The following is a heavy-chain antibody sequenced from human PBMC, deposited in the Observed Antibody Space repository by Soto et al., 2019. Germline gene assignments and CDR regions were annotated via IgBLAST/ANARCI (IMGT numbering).Heavy chain of an antibody. V-gene: IGHV3-33*01. CDR3: ARGPHAYYYYGMDV. CDR1: GFTFCSYG. J-gene: IGHJ6*02. CDR2: IWYDGSNK. Sequence: QVQLVESGGGVVQPGRSLRLSCAASGFTFCSYGMHWVRQAPGKGLEWVAVIWYDGSNKYYADSVKGRFTISRDNSKNTPYLQMNSLRAEDTAVYYCARGPHAYYYYGMDVWGQGTTVTVSS.